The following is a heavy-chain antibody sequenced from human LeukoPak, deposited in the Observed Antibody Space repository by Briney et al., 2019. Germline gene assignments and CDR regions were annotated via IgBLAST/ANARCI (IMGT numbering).Heavy chain of an antibody. J-gene: IGHJ6*03. CDR3: ARTPLTVTTYYYYMDV. D-gene: IGHD4-11*01. CDR2: IFYSGST. Sequence: SETLSLTCTVSGGSISSYYWSWIRQPPGKGLEWIGYIFYSGSTNYNPSLKSRVTISVDTSKNQFSLKLSSVTAADTAVYYCARTPLTVTTYYYYMDVWGKGTTVTISS. V-gene: IGHV4-59*01. CDR1: GGSISSYY.